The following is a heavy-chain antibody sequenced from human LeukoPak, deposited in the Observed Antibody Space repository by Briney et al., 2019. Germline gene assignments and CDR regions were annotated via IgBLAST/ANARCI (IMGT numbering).Heavy chain of an antibody. CDR2: ISGSGGST. Sequence: GGSVRLSCAATGFTSVNYAMSWVRQAPGRGLEWVSAISGSGGSTYYADSVKGRFSISRDNSRNTLYLQMSDLRAEDTAVYYCAKITMATTPNFWGQGTLVTVSS. J-gene: IGHJ4*02. CDR3: AKITMATTPNF. D-gene: IGHD3-10*01. V-gene: IGHV3-23*01. CDR1: GFTSVNYA.